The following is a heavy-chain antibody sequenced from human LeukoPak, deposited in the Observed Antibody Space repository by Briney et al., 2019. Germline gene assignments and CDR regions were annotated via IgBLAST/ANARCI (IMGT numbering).Heavy chain of an antibody. V-gene: IGHV4-38-2*02. Sequence: SETLSLTCSVSGYSISSGYYWGWIRQPPGKGLEWIGYIYYSGSTNYNPSLKSRVTISVDTSKNQFSLKLSSVTAADTAVYYCARGRAFFDWGQGTLVTVSS. CDR1: GYSISSGYY. CDR3: ARGRAFFD. D-gene: IGHD3-3*02. CDR2: IYYSGST. J-gene: IGHJ4*02.